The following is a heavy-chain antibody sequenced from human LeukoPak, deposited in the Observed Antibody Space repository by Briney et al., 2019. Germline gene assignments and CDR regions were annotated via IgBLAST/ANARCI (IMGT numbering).Heavy chain of an antibody. J-gene: IGHJ4*02. V-gene: IGHV1-8*01. Sequence: ASVKVSCKASGYTFTSYDIDWVRRATGQGLEWMGWMNPNSGNTGYVQKFQGRVTMTRNTSISTAYMELSSLRSEDTAVYYCATLGEFDYWGQGTLVTVSS. CDR2: MNPNSGNT. D-gene: IGHD3-10*01. CDR3: ATLGEFDY. CDR1: GYTFTSYD.